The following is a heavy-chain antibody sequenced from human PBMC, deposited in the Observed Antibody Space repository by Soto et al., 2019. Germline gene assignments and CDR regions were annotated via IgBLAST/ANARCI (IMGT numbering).Heavy chain of an antibody. D-gene: IGHD3-3*01. Sequence: PXEXLKIYCKGSGYXFAGYWVAWVRHMPGKGLELMGIIYPSDSDTRYRPSFQGQVTISADKSISSAYLQWSSLRASDTAMYYCARGGVSTRTFDYWGQGTPGTVSS. CDR3: ARGGVSTRTFDY. J-gene: IGHJ4*02. CDR1: GYXFAGYW. CDR2: IYPSDSDT. V-gene: IGHV5-51*01.